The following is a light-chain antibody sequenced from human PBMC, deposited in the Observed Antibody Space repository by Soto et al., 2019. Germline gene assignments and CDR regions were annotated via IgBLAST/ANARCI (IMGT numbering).Light chain of an antibody. CDR2: GAS. CDR1: QSVSSSY. CDR3: QQYGGALLT. V-gene: IGKV3-20*01. Sequence: EVLLTQSPGTLSFSPGERSTLSXMASQSVSSSYLAWYQQKPGQAPRLLIYGASTRATGIPDRFSGSGSGTDFTLTISSLEPDDFAVYYCQQYGGALLTFGGGTKVDI. J-gene: IGKJ4*01.